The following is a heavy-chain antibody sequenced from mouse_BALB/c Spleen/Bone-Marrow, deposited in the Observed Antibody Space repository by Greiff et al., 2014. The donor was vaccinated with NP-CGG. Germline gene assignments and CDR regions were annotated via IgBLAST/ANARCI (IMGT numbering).Heavy chain of an antibody. D-gene: IGHD2-1*01. J-gene: IGHJ2*01. CDR1: GYSFTGYN. CDR2: IDPYYGDS. CDR3: AREGGTDGNDFDY. V-gene: IGHV1-39*01. Sequence: EVQLQQSGPELEKPGASVKISCKASGYSFTGYNMNWVKQSNGKSLEWIGNIDPYYGDSTYNQKFMGKATLTVDKSSSTAYMQLKSLTSEDSAVYYCAREGGTDGNDFDYWGQGTTLTVSS.